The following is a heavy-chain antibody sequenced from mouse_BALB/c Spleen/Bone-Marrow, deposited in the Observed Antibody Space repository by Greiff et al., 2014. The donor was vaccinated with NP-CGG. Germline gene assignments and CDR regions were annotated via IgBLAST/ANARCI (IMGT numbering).Heavy chain of an antibody. CDR3: ARGGYYGTSLYWYFDV. CDR2: INPYNDGT. J-gene: IGHJ1*01. V-gene: IGHV1-14*01. Sequence: VQLKQSGPELVKPGASVKMSCKASGYKFTSYVIHWVKQKPGQGLEWIGYINPYNDGTKYNEKFKGKATLTSDKSSSTAYMELSSLTSEDSAVYYCARGGYYGTSLYWYFDVWGAGTTVTVSS. CDR1: GYKFTSYV. D-gene: IGHD1-1*01.